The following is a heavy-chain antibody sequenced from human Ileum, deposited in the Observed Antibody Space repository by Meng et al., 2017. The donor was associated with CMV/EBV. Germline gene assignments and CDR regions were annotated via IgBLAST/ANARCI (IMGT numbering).Heavy chain of an antibody. CDR2: IYIDGNT. CDR1: GFTVNSVY. V-gene: IGHV3-53*01. J-gene: IGHJ4*02. CDR3: ARDVWNGFWF. Sequence: GESLKISCAAPGFTVNSVYMTWVRQAPGKGLEWVSVIYIDGNTQYADSVVGRFTISRDISTNTLYLQMNGLRVEDTAVYYCARDVWNGFWFWGQGTAVTVSS. D-gene: IGHD1-1*01.